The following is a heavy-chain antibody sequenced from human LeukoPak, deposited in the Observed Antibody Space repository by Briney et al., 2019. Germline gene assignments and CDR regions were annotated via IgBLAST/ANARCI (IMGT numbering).Heavy chain of an antibody. Sequence: PSETLSLTCTVSGGSISSHYWSWIRQPPGKGLEWIGYIYYSGSTNYNPSLKSRVTISVDTSKNQFSLKLSSVTAADTAVYYCARVAARGSSPRSWFDPRGQGTLVTVSS. V-gene: IGHV4-59*11. CDR2: IYYSGST. CDR3: ARVAARGSSPRSWFDP. CDR1: GGSISSHY. J-gene: IGHJ5*02. D-gene: IGHD6-6*01.